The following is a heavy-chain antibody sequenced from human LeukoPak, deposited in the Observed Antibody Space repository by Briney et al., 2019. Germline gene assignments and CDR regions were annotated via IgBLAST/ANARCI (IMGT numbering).Heavy chain of an antibody. Sequence: SETLSLTCTVSGGSISSYYRSWIRQPPGKGLEWIGYIYYSGSTSYNPSLKSRVTISVDTSKNQFSLKLSSVTAADTAVYYCAREGTTVTHDDAFDIWGQGTMVTVSS. V-gene: IGHV4-59*01. CDR3: AREGTTVTHDDAFDI. D-gene: IGHD4-17*01. CDR2: IYYSGST. J-gene: IGHJ3*02. CDR1: GGSISSYY.